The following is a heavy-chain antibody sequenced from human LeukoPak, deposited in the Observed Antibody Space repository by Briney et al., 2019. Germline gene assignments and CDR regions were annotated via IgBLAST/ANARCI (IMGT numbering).Heavy chain of an antibody. V-gene: IGHV3-23*01. J-gene: IGHJ4*02. CDR1: GFTFSSYG. D-gene: IGHD3-10*01. Sequence: GGSLRLSCAASGFTFSSYGMSWVRQAPGKGLEWVSAISNIGGSIYYADSVKGRFTISRDNDKNTMYLKRQSLRAEGADVYFCAKVPLWFGEAYFDYWGQGTLVTVSS. CDR3: AKVPLWFGEAYFDY. CDR2: ISNIGGSI.